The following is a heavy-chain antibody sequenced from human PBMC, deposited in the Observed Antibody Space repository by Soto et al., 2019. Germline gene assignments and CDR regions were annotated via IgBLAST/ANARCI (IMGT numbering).Heavy chain of an antibody. CDR2: VYHSGIT. CDR1: GASVSTEGYY. V-gene: IGHV4-61*08. D-gene: IGHD6-19*01. J-gene: IGHJ6*02. Sequence: SETLSLTCTVSGASVSTEGYYWSWIRQPPGKGLEWIGYVYHSGITNYNPSLKSRVTTSVDTSKNQVSLRLYSVTAADTGAYYCARLRRLAAVANYYYHSMDVWGQGTTVTVSS. CDR3: ARLRRLAAVANYYYHSMDV.